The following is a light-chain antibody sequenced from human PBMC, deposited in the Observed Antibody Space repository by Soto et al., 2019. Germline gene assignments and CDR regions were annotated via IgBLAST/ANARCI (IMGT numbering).Light chain of an antibody. CDR3: HQYYNIPWT. Sequence: EIVMTQSPVTLSVSPGERASLSCRASQSVSSNLAWYQQRPGQAPRLLIYGASIRATGIPARFSGSGSGTEFTLTISSLQSEDFAVYYCHQYYNIPWTFGQGTKVEIK. V-gene: IGKV3D-15*01. J-gene: IGKJ1*01. CDR1: QSVSSN. CDR2: GAS.